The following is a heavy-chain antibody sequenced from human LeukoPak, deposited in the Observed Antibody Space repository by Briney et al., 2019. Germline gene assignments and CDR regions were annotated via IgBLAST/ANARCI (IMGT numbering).Heavy chain of an antibody. CDR2: ISYDGSNK. V-gene: IGHV3-30*18. CDR3: AKGCYYDSSGYYYGPCFDY. D-gene: IGHD3-22*01. CDR1: GFTFSSYG. Sequence: GGSLRLSCAASGFTFSSYGMHWVRQAPGKGLEWVAVISYDGSNKYYADSVKGRFTISRDNSKNTLYLQMNSLRAEDTAVYYCAKGCYYDSSGYYYGPCFDYWGQGTLVTVSS. J-gene: IGHJ4*02.